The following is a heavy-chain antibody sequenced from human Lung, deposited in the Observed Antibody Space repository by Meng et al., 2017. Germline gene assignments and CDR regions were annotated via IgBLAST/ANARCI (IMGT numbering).Heavy chain of an antibody. CDR2: INHSGST. J-gene: IGHJ4*02. CDR3: VRGPTTMAHDFDY. D-gene: IGHD4-11*01. V-gene: IGHV4-34*01. CDR1: GGSFSDSY. Sequence: HVQLPPWVAGLLNPSETLSLTFVVSGGSFSDSYWSWIRQPPGKGLEWIGEINHSGSTNYNPSLESRATISVDTSQNNLSLKLSSVTAADSAVYYCVRGPTTMAHDFDYWGQGTLVTVSS.